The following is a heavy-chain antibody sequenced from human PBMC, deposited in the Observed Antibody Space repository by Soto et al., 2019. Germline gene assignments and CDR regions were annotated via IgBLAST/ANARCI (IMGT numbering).Heavy chain of an antibody. D-gene: IGHD6-13*01. CDR2: ISGSGGST. V-gene: IGHV3-23*01. CDR3: AKEAGRRRGHTAAYFDY. Sequence: GGSLRLSCAASGFIFSDYAMSWVRQAPGKGLEWVSAISGSGGSTYYADSVKGRFTISRDNSKNTLYLQMNSLRAEDTAVYYCAKEAGRRRGHTAAYFDYWGQGTLVTVSS. J-gene: IGHJ4*02. CDR1: GFIFSDYA.